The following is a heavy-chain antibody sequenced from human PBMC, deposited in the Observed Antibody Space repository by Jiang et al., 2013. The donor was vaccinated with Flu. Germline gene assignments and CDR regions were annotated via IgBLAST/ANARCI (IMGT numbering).Heavy chain of an antibody. V-gene: IGHV1-69*01. J-gene: IGHJ3*02. D-gene: IGHD2-2*01. CDR3: ARAPYQPPDDAFDI. Sequence: SCKASGGTFSSYAISWVRQAPGQGLEWMGGIIPIFGTANYAQKFQGRVTITADESTSTAYMGLSSLRSEDTAVYYCARAPYQPPDDAFDIWGQGTMVTVSS. CDR1: GGTFSSYA. CDR2: IIPIFGTA.